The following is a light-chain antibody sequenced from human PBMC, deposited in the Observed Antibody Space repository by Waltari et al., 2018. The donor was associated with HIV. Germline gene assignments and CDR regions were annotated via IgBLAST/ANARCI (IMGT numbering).Light chain of an antibody. V-gene: IGLV3-1*01. CDR1: KLGDKY. Sequence: SYELTQPPSVSVSPGQTASITCSGDKLGDKYACWYQQKPGQSPVVVSYQDSKRPSGIPERFSGSNSGNTATLTISGTQAMDEADYYCQAWDSSTEGFVFGTGTKVTVL. CDR3: QAWDSSTEGFV. CDR2: QDS. J-gene: IGLJ1*01.